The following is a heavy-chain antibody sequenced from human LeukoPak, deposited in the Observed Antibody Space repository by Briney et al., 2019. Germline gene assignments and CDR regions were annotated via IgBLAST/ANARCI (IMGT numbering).Heavy chain of an antibody. D-gene: IGHD2-21*02. J-gene: IGHJ4*02. Sequence: GGSLRLSCAASGFTFSDYYMSWIRQAPGKGLEWVSYISSSGGTIYYADSVKGRFTISRDNAKNSLYLQMNSLRAEDTAVYYCARDRAVTATIRLFDYWGQGTLVTVSS. CDR1: GFTFSDYY. CDR3: ARDRAVTATIRLFDY. V-gene: IGHV3-11*01. CDR2: ISSSGGTI.